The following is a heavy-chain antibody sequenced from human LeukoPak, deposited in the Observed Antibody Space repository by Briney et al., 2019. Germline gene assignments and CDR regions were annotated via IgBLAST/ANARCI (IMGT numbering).Heavy chain of an antibody. D-gene: IGHD6-13*01. CDR3: ARAIAAAGTMFYFQH. V-gene: IGHV3-9*01. J-gene: IGHJ1*01. CDR1: GFTFDDYA. CDR2: ISWNSGSI. Sequence: GGSLRLSCAASGFTFDDYAMHWVRQAPGKGLEWVSGISWNSGSIGYADSVKGRFTISRDNSKNTLYLQMNSLRAEDTAVYYCARAIAAAGTMFYFQHWGQGTLVTVSS.